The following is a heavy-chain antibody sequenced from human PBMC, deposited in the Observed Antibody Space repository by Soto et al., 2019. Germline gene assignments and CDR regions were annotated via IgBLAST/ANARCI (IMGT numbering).Heavy chain of an antibody. V-gene: IGHV3-21*01. J-gene: IGHJ6*02. Sequence: GGSLRLSCAASGFTFSSYSMNWVRQAPGKGLEWVSSISSSSSYIYYADSVKGRFTISRDNAENSLYLQMNSLRAEDTAVYYCAKYSSSWYGYPYYYGMDVWGQGTTVTVS. CDR1: GFTFSSYS. CDR2: ISSSSSYI. CDR3: AKYSSSWYGYPYYYGMDV. D-gene: IGHD6-13*01.